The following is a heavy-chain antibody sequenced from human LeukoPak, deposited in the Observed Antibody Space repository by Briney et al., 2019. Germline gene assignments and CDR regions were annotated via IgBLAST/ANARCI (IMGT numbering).Heavy chain of an antibody. CDR1: GFTFSSYG. CDR2: IRYDGSNK. Sequence: GGSLRLSCAASGFTFSSYGMHWVRRAPGKGLEWVAFIRYDGSNKYYADSVKGRFTISRDNSKNTLYLHINSLRPEDTALYYCVKDNPLDYWGQGTLVIVSS. J-gene: IGHJ4*02. CDR3: VKDNPLDY. V-gene: IGHV3-30*02. D-gene: IGHD1-14*01.